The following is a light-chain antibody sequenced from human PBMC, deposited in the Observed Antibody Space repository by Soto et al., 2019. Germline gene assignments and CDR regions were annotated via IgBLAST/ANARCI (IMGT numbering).Light chain of an antibody. Sequence: DIQLTQSPSSLSASVGDRVIITCRASQAVSTYLAWFQQKPGKAPKSLIYAVSHLQNGVPSRFSGSRSGTIFTLTISSLQPDDFATYYCQQYETYPLTFGGGTNVXVK. V-gene: IGKV1-16*01. CDR3: QQYETYPLT. J-gene: IGKJ4*01. CDR2: AVS. CDR1: QAVSTY.